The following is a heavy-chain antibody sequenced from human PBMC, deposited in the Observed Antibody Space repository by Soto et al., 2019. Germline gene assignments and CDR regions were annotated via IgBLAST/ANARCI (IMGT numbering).Heavy chain of an antibody. CDR2: ITDTGGDA. D-gene: IGHD3-10*01. V-gene: IGHV3-23*01. CDR3: ARGSTDSYPGSRIFDF. Sequence: GGSLRLSCAASGFTFSSYGMHWVRQAPGKGLQWVSTITDTGGDAKYADSVRGRFVISRDNSKNTLYLQMTSLTAEDSAMYYCARGSTDSYPGSRIFDFWGRGTLVTVSS. J-gene: IGHJ4*02. CDR1: GFTFSSYG.